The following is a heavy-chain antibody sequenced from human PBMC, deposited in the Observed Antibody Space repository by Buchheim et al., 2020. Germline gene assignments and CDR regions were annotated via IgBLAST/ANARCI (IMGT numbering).Heavy chain of an antibody. D-gene: IGHD4-11*01. CDR1: GGSVSSASYF. Sequence: QVQLQESGPGLVKPSETLSLTCTVSGGSVSSASYFWSWIRQPPGKGLEWIGYIYYSGSTNYNPSLKSRVTISVEPSKTQFSLKLTSVTAADTAVYYCARVKDDYSINFDFWGQGTL. CDR2: IYYSGST. J-gene: IGHJ4*02. CDR3: ARVKDDYSINFDF. V-gene: IGHV4-61*01.